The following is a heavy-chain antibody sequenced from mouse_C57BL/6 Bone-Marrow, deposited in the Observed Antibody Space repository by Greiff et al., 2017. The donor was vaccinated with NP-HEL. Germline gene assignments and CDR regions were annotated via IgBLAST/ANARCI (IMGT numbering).Heavy chain of an antibody. J-gene: IGHJ1*03. CDR1: GFTFSNYW. D-gene: IGHD2-4*01. V-gene: IGHV6-3*01. CDR3: PIYYDSWYFDG. CDR2: IRLKSDNYAT. Sequence: EVKLMESGGGLVQPGGSMKLSCVASGFTFSNYWMNWVRQSPEKGLEWVAQIRLKSDNYATHYAESVKGRFTISRDDSKSSVYLQMNNLRAEDTGIYYCPIYYDSWYFDGWGTGTTVTVSS.